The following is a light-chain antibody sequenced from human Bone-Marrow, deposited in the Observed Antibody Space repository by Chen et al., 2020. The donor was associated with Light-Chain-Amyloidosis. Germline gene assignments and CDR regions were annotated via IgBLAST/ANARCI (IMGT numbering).Light chain of an antibody. J-gene: IGKJ1*01. CDR2: WAS. CDR1: QSVLYSPSANNY. CDR3: QQHYKTPRT. V-gene: IGKV4-1*01. Sequence: DIVMTQSPDSLAVSLGERATIDCKSSQSVLYSPSANNYLAWYQHKQGPPPSLLFYWASTRASGVPDRFTARGSGTDFTLTITGLRADDVAVYYCQQHYKTPRTFGQGTRVELK.